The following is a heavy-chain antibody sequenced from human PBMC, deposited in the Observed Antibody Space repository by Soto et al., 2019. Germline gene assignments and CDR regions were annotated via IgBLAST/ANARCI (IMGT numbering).Heavy chain of an antibody. D-gene: IGHD6-19*01. Sequence: PGGALRLSCAAPGFTFSSYAINWGRPPPGKGLEWVSTISGSGGGAYYADSVKGRFTISRDNSKNTLYLQMNSLRAEDTAIYYCAKSLSGVAGTEWFDPWGQGTLVTVSS. CDR2: ISGSGGGA. CDR3: AKSLSGVAGTEWFDP. J-gene: IGHJ5*02. V-gene: IGHV3-23*01. CDR1: GFTFSSYA.